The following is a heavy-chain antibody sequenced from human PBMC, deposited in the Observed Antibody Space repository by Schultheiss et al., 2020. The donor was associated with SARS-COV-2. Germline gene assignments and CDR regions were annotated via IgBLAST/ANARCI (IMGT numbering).Heavy chain of an antibody. CDR2: IYYSGST. CDR1: GGSISSGGYY. D-gene: IGHD5-18*01. V-gene: IGHV4-31*03. CDR3: AKGRHTAMSPGMDV. J-gene: IGHJ6*02. Sequence: SQTLSLTCTVSGGSISSGGYYWSWIRQHPGKGLEWIGYIYYSGSTYYNPSLKSRVTISVDTSKNQFSLKLSSVTAADTAVYYCAKGRHTAMSPGMDVWGQGTTVTVSS.